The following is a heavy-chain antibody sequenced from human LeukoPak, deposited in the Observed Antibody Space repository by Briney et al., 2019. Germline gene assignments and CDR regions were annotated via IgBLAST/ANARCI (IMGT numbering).Heavy chain of an antibody. CDR2: IRYDGSNK. Sequence: PGGSLRLSCAASGFTFSSYAMSWVRQAPGKGLEWVTFIRYDGSNKYYTDSVKGRFTISRDNSKNTLSLQMNSLGPEDTAVYYCAKDLGMGTRIDFRGQGTLVTVSS. CDR1: GFTFSSYA. CDR3: AKDLGMGTRIDF. V-gene: IGHV3-30*02. D-gene: IGHD5-24*01. J-gene: IGHJ4*02.